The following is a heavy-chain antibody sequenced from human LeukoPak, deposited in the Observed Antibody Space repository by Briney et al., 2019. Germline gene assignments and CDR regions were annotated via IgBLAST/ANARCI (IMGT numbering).Heavy chain of an antibody. CDR1: GFTFSSYS. J-gene: IGHJ4*02. Sequence: PGGSLRLSCAASGFTFSSYSMNWVRQAPGKGLEWVSSISSSSSYIYYADSVKGRFTISRDNAKNSLYLQMNSLRAEDTAVYYCARDLEGQLWYFDYWGQGTLVTVSS. D-gene: IGHD5-18*01. CDR3: ARDLEGQLWYFDY. CDR2: ISSSSSYI. V-gene: IGHV3-21*01.